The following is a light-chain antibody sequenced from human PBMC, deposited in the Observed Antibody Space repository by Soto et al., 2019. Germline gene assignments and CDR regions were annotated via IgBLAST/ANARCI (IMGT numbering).Light chain of an antibody. Sequence: EIVLTQSPGTLSLSPGERATLSCRASQSVSSSYLAWYQQKPGQAPRLLIYGASSRATGIPDRFSGRGSGTDFTLTISSLEPEDFAVYYYQQYCSSPITFGQGTRLEIK. CDR2: GAS. V-gene: IGKV3-20*01. CDR3: QQYCSSPIT. CDR1: QSVSSSY. J-gene: IGKJ5*01.